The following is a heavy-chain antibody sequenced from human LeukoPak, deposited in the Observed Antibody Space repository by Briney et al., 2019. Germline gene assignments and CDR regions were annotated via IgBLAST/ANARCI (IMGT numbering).Heavy chain of an antibody. V-gene: IGHV3-23*01. CDR2: IRWCGGRR. J-gene: IGHJ4*02. D-gene: IGHD6-13*01. CDR1: GFTFSIFA. Sequence: GGSLRLSCAASGFTFSIFAMSWVRHTPGKGLECVAPIRWCGGRRYYADGVRGRFPVYRDNSKNMLYLQMNSLRVEDTAVYYCAKSPAGSSWPSIDYWGQGTLVAVPS. CDR3: AKSPAGSSWPSIDY.